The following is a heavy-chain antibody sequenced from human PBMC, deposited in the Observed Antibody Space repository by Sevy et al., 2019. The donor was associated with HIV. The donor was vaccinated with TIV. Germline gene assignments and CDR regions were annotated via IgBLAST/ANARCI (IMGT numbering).Heavy chain of an antibody. CDR1: GLTLSSCG. J-gene: IGHJ6*02. D-gene: IGHD3-9*01. V-gene: IGHV3-30*18. CDR3: AKDFTGFYGIDV. Sequence: GGSLRLSCAASGLTLSSCGMHWARQAPGKGLEWVAVISYDGSNKYYAESVKGRFTISRDTSKNTLYLQMNSLRAEDTAVYYCAKDFTGFYGIDVWGQVTTVTGSS. CDR2: ISYDGSNK.